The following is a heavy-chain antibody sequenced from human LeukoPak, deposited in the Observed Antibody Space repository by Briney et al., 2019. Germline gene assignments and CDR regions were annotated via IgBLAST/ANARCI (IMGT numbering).Heavy chain of an antibody. CDR2: IYPGDSDT. J-gene: IGHJ4*02. D-gene: IGHD3-9*01. CDR3: ARDPATYYDILTGYVGDYYFDY. CDR1: GYSFTSYW. Sequence: GESLKISCKGSGYSFTSYWIGWVRQMPGKGLEWMGIIYPGDSDTRYSPSFQGQVTISADKSISTAYLQWSSLKASDTAMYYCARDPATYYDILTGYVGDYYFDYWGQGTLVTVSS. V-gene: IGHV5-51*01.